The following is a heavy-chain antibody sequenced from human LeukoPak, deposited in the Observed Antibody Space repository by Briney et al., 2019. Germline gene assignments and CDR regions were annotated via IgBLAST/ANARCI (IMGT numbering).Heavy chain of an antibody. D-gene: IGHD5-18*01. J-gene: IGHJ4*02. Sequence: ASVKVSCKASGYTFTGYYMHWVRQAPGQGLEWMGWINPNSGGTNYAQKLQGRVTMTRDTSISTAYMELSRLRSDDTAVYYCARSTWIQLWSQNWGQGTLVTVSS. CDR3: ARSTWIQLWSQN. V-gene: IGHV1-2*02. CDR1: GYTFTGYY. CDR2: INPNSGGT.